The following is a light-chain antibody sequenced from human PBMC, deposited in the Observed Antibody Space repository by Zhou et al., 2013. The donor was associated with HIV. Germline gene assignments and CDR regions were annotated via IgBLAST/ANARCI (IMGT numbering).Light chain of an antibody. CDR3: QQYDRRKS. CDR2: DSS. Sequence: DIQMTQSPSTLSASVGDRVTITCRASQSVNNWLAWYQQKPGKAPQLLIYDSSILEWGVPSRFSGSGSGTEFTLTINSLQPDDFATYYCQQYDRRKSFGQGTKAGAQT. V-gene: IGKV1-5*01. J-gene: IGKJ2*03. CDR1: QSVNNW.